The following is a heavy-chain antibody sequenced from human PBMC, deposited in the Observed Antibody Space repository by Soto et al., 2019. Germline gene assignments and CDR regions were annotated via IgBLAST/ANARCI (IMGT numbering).Heavy chain of an antibody. CDR2: ISYDGSNK. CDR1: GFTFSSYG. V-gene: IGHV3-30*18. CDR3: AKELRLGELLLTYYYYGMDV. J-gene: IGHJ6*02. D-gene: IGHD3-16*02. Sequence: GGSLRLSCAASGFTFSSYGMHWVRQAPGKGLEWVAVISYDGSNKYYADSVKGRFTISRDNSKNTLYLQMNSLRAEDTAVYYCAKELRLGELLLTYYYYGMDVWGQGTTVTVSS.